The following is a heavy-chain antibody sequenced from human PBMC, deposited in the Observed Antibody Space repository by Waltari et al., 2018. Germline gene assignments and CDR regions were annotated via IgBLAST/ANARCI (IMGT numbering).Heavy chain of an antibody. D-gene: IGHD1-26*01. J-gene: IGHJ4*02. CDR1: GLISRNVG. CDR2: IRSHGGDK. V-gene: IGHV3-30*02. CDR3: AKDAWEQNILFDY. Sequence: QVQLVDSGGDMAQPGGSLRLSWEASGLISRNVGMYWVRQAPGKGLEWVAFIRSHGGDKYYADSVKGRFTISRDNSKNTLFLQMDNLRPEDTAIYYCAKDAWEQNILFDYWGQGTLVTVSS.